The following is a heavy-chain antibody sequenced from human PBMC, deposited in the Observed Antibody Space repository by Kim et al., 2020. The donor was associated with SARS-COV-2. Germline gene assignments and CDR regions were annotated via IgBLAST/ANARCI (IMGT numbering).Heavy chain of an antibody. J-gene: IGHJ1*01. Sequence: GVSLRLSCVVSGLTFTNFAMSWVRQAPGQGLEWVSGISRTGGSTFYLDAVNGRFTISRDNSKNTLYLQMNTLRAEDTGVYYCVTSPTGSYNSGRLGYATFQHWGQGTLVTVSS. D-gene: IGHD3-9*01. CDR3: VTSPTGSYNSGRLGYATFQH. V-gene: IGHV3-23*01. CDR1: GLTFTNFA. CDR2: ISRTGGST.